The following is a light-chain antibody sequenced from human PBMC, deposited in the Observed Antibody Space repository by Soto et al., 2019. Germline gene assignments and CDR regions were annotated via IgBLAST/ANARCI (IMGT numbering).Light chain of an antibody. CDR1: HGISNY. Sequence: DIQMTQSPSSLSASVGDRVTITCRASHGISNYLAWYQQKPGKVPKLLIYAASTLQSGVPSRFNGSGSGTDFTLTISSLQPEDVATYYCQKYNSAPWTFGQGTKVEIK. CDR3: QKYNSAPWT. J-gene: IGKJ1*01. CDR2: AAS. V-gene: IGKV1-27*01.